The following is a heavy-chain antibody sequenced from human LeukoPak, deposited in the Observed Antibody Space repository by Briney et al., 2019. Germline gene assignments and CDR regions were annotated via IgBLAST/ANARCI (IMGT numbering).Heavy chain of an antibody. CDR2: IYYSGST. J-gene: IGHJ6*03. CDR3: ARLARGYSSSWYDYYYMDV. D-gene: IGHD6-13*01. V-gene: IGHV4-39*07. CDR1: GGSISSSSYY. Sequence: SETLSLTCTVSGGSISSSSYYWGWIRQPPGKGLEWIGSIYYSGSTYYNPSLKSRVTISVDTSKNQFSLKLSSVTAADTAVYYCARLARGYSSSWYDYYYMDVWGKGTTVTVSS.